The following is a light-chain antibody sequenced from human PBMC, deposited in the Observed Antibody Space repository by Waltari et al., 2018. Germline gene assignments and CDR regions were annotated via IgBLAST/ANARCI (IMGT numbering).Light chain of an antibody. CDR3: LHYDSAPYT. Sequence: DIQMTQSPSSLSASVGARVTITCRASQGIAKYLNWYQQKPGKTPKRLIYDASSLQSGVPSRFSGGGSGTVFTLTISSLQPEDVGTYYCLHYDSAPYTFGQGTKVEI. CDR2: DAS. V-gene: IGKV1-17*01. CDR1: QGIAKY. J-gene: IGKJ2*01.